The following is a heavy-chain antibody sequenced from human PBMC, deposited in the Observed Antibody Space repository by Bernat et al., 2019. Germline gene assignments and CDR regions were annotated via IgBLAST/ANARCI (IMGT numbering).Heavy chain of an antibody. Sequence: QVQLQESGPGLVKPSGTLSLTCAVSGGSISSSNWWSWVRQPPGKGLEWIGDIYHSGSTNYNPSLKSRVTISVDKSKNQFSLKLTSMTAADTAVYYCARLIEAAVTGFDPWGQGTLVTVSS. J-gene: IGHJ5*02. CDR2: IYHSGST. V-gene: IGHV4-4*02. CDR3: ARLIEAAVTGFDP. CDR1: GGSISSSNW. D-gene: IGHD6-25*01.